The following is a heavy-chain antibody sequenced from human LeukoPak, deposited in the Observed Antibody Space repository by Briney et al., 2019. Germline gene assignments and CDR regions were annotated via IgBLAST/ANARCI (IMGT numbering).Heavy chain of an antibody. CDR1: XXXXXXXX. J-gene: IGHJ4*02. D-gene: IGHD3-10*02. V-gene: IGHV3-7*01. CDR2: IKQDGSEK. Sequence: GXSLXLSCAAXXXXXXXXXXSXVRQAXXXXXXWVANIKQDGSEKYYADSVKGRFTISRDNAKNSLYLQMNSLRAEDTAVYYCASGVNMLPWGYWGQGTLVTVSS. CDR3: ASGVNMLPWGY.